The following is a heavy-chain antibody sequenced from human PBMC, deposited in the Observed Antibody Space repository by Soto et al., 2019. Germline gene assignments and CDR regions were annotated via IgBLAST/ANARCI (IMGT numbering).Heavy chain of an antibody. CDR3: ARPGIAAAGTTYYYYYDMDV. Sequence: SETLSLTCTVSGGSISNSHYYWGWIRQPPAKGLEWIGSIYYSGSTYYNPSLKSRVTISVDTSKNQFSLKLSSVTAADTAVYYCARPGIAAAGTTYYYYYDMDVWGQGTTVT. D-gene: IGHD6-13*01. J-gene: IGHJ6*02. V-gene: IGHV4-39*01. CDR1: GGSISNSHYY. CDR2: IYYSGST.